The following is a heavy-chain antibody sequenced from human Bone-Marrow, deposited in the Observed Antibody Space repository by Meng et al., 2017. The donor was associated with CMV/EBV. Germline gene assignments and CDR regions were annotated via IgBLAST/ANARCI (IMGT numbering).Heavy chain of an antibody. CDR3: ARIPKVFDSSSLGGDY. J-gene: IGHJ4*02. V-gene: IGHV1-18*01. CDR2: ISAYNGNT. D-gene: IGHD6-6*01. CDR1: GYTFTSYG. Sequence: ASVKVSCKASGYTFTSYGISWVRQAPGQGLEWMGWISAYNGNTNYAQKLQGRVTMTTDTSTSTAYMELRSLRSDDTAVYYCARIPKVFDSSSLGGDYWGQGPLVTVSS.